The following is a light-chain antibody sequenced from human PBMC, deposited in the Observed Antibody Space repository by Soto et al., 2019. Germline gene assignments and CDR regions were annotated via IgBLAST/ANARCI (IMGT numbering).Light chain of an antibody. CDR3: QRHDTYSGT. V-gene: IGKV1-5*03. J-gene: IGKJ3*01. CDR1: QSIDTW. Sequence: DIQMTQSPSTLSASVGDRVTITCRASQSIDTWLAWYQQKPGKAPKLLIYRASSLESGVPSRFSASGSGTEFTLTISSLQPDDFSTYYCQRHDTYSGTFGPGTKVDIK. CDR2: RAS.